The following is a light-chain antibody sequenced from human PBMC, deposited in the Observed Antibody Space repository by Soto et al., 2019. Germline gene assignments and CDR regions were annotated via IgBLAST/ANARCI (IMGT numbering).Light chain of an antibody. CDR2: EVT. J-gene: IGLJ1*01. V-gene: IGLV2-14*01. Sequence: QSALTQPPSVSGSPGQSITISCTGTSSDVGGYNYVSWYQHHPGKAPKVMIYEVTNRPSGVSNRFSGSKSGNTASLTISGLQAEDEADYYCGSYTTFSIPYVFGTGTKLTVL. CDR3: GSYTTFSIPYV. CDR1: SSDVGGYNY.